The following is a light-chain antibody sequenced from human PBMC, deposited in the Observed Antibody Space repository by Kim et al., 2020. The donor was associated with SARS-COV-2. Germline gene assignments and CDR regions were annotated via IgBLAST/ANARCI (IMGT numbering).Light chain of an antibody. Sequence: GASVKLTCTLSSGHSSYAIAWHQQQPEKGPRYLMKLNSDGSHSKGDGIPDRFSGSSSGAERYLTISSLQSEDEAYYYCQTWGTGIGFGGGTQLTVL. CDR2: LNSDGSH. V-gene: IGLV4-69*01. CDR3: QTWGTGIG. CDR1: SGHSSYA. J-gene: IGLJ3*02.